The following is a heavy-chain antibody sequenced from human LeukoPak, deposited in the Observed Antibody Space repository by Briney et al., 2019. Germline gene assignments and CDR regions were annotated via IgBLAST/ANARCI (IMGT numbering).Heavy chain of an antibody. V-gene: IGHV3-48*01. CDR2: ISRTSSTI. J-gene: IGHJ4*02. D-gene: IGHD3-16*01. CDR3: ARGLGDTFFDY. Sequence: GGSLRLSCAASGFIFGDYTVNWVRQAPGKGLEWISYISRTSSTIYYADSVEGRFTISRDNAKNSLYLQMNGLRAEDTAVYYCARGLGDTFFDYWGQGTLVAVSS. CDR1: GFIFGDYT.